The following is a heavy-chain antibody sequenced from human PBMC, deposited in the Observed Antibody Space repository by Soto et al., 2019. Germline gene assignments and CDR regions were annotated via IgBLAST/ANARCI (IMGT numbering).Heavy chain of an antibody. D-gene: IGHD3-22*01. V-gene: IGHV1-2*04. CDR3: AREAGVVIRPHYGMDV. CDR1: GYTFTGYY. Sequence: QVQLVQSGAEVKKPGASVKVSCKASGYTFTGYYMHWVRQAPGQGLEWMGWINPNSGGTNYAQKFQGWVTMTRDTSISTADMELSRLRYEDTAVYYCAREAGVVIRPHYGMDVWGQGTTVTVSS. J-gene: IGHJ6*02. CDR2: INPNSGGT.